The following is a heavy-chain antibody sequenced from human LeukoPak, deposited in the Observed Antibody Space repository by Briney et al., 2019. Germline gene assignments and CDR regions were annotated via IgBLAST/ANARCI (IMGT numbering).Heavy chain of an antibody. CDR1: GFTFSSYE. Sequence: GGSLRLSCAASGFTFSSYEMNWVRQAPGKWLEWVSYISSNVRTIYYADSVKCRFTISKDNAKNALNLQMISLRAEDTAVYYCASLNSGSYWAGDYWGQGTLVTVSS. CDR2: ISSNVRTI. J-gene: IGHJ4*02. D-gene: IGHD1-26*01. V-gene: IGHV3-48*03. CDR3: ASLNSGSYWAGDY.